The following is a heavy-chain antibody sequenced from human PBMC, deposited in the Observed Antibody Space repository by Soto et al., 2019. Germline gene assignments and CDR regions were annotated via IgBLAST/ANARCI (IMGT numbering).Heavy chain of an antibody. V-gene: IGHV4-61*01. CDR3: ARDPRSPGSSCYRAYYYGMDV. CDR2: IYYSGST. CDR1: GGSVSSGSYY. Sequence: ETLSLTCTVSGGSVSSGSYYWSWIRQPPGKGLEWIGYIYYSGSTNYNPSLKSRVTISVDTSKNQFSLKLSSVTAADTAVYYCARDPRSPGSSCYRAYYYGMDVWAKGPRSPSP. D-gene: IGHD6-13*01. J-gene: IGHJ6*02.